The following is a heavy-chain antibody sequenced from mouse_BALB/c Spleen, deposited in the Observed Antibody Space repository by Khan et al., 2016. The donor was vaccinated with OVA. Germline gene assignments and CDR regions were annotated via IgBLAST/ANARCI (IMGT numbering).Heavy chain of an antibody. D-gene: IGHD2-13*01. V-gene: IGHV1S135*01. Sequence: VQLQQSGPELMKPGASVKISCKASGYSFTNYYIHWVKQSHGQSLEWLGYIDPFNGGTTYNQKFKGTATLTVEKSSSTAYMHLNNLTSEDSAVYYCTRLGTTGWFTYWGQGTLVTVSA. CDR2: IDPFNGGT. CDR3: TRLGTTGWFTY. J-gene: IGHJ3*01. CDR1: GYSFTNYY.